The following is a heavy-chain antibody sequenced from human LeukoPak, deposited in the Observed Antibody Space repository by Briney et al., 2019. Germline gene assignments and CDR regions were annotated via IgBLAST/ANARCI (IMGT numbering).Heavy chain of an antibody. D-gene: IGHD5-18*01. V-gene: IGHV3-21*01. CDR3: ARGPNTAMVEYYFDY. Sequence: PGGSLRLSCAASGFTFSSYSMNWVRQAPGKGLEWVSSISSSSSYIYYADSVKGRFTISRDNAKNSLYLQMNSLRAEDTAVYYCARGPNTAMVEYYFDYWGQGTLVTVSS. CDR2: ISSSSSYI. CDR1: GFTFSSYS. J-gene: IGHJ4*02.